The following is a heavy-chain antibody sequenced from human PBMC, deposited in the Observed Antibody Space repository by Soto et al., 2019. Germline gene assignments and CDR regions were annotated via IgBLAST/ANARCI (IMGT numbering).Heavy chain of an antibody. CDR1: GFTFSAYS. V-gene: IGHV3-21*01. CDR2: ISSTGSNI. CDR3: ARDSCRNTSCAANY. Sequence: EVQLVESGGGLVKPGGSLRLSCAASGFTFSAYSMNWVRQAPGKGLEWVSSISSTGSNIYYADSVKGRFTISRDNARNSLYLQMNSLRDEDTAVYYCARDSCRNTSCAANYWGQGTLVTVSS. D-gene: IGHD2-2*01. J-gene: IGHJ4*02.